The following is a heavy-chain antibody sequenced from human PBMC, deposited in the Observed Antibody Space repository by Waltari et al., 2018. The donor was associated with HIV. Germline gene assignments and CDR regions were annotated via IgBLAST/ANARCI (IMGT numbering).Heavy chain of an antibody. CDR2: ISYGGRNK. Sequence: QVQLVESGGGVVQLGGSLRLSCVAIGLPFSPSALHWVRQAPVKGLECVALISYGGRNKVYADSVKGRFTISRDNSKNTLYLQMNSLRAEDTAVYYCARDGHFYDSRPLDHWGQGTLVTVSS. CDR1: GLPFSPSA. CDR3: ARDGHFYDSRPLDH. J-gene: IGHJ4*02. V-gene: IGHV3-30*04. D-gene: IGHD3-22*01.